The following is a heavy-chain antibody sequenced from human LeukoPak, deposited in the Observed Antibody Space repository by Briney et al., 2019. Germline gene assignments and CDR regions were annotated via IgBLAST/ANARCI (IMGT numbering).Heavy chain of an antibody. CDR2: IIPIFGTA. J-gene: IGHJ5*02. CDR3: ARDRYVHNCYDSSGYYVGWFDP. D-gene: IGHD3-22*01. V-gene: IGHV1-69*05. Sequence: ASVKVSCKASGGTFSSYAISWVRQAPGQGLEWMGGIIPIFGTANYAQKFQGRVTITTDESTSTAYMELSSLRSEDTAVYYCARDRYVHNCYDSSGYYVGWFDPWGQGTLVTVSS. CDR1: GGTFSSYA.